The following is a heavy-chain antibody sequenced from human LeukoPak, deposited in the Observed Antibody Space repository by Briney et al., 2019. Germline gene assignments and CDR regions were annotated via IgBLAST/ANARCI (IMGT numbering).Heavy chain of an antibody. V-gene: IGHV1-8*01. J-gene: IGHJ4*02. D-gene: IGHD5-18*01. Sequence: GASVKVSCKASGYTFTSYDINWVRQATGQGLEWMGWMSPNSDNTGYAQKFQGRVTFTRDTSISTAYMELRSLTSEDTAVYYCARGFVRARGYSKRYSRLLDYWGQGTLVTVSS. CDR1: GYTFTSYD. CDR3: ARGFVRARGYSKRYSRLLDY. CDR2: MSPNSDNT.